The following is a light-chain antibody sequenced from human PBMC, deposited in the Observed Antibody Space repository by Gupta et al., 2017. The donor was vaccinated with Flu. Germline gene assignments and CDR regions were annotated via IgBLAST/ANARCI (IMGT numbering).Light chain of an antibody. V-gene: IGLV2-14*01. Sequence: QSVLTHPASASGSPCQSITISCTGSVNDVGAYNYVSWYQQYPGKAPKLMFYEVSNGPSGLSNRFSGSKSGNTASLTISGLQPEDEAVYYCSSFTNTNTLVFGGGTKVTVL. CDR2: EVS. J-gene: IGLJ3*02. CDR1: VNDVGAYNY. CDR3: SSFTNTNTLV.